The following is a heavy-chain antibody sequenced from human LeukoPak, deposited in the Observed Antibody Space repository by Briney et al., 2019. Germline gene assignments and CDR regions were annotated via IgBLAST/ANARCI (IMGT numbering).Heavy chain of an antibody. CDR3: ARAGPGQWLIAF. CDR2: IWYDGSNK. V-gene: IGHV3-33*01. CDR1: GFTFSSYG. Sequence: GRSLRLSCAASGFTFSSYGMHWVRQAPGKGLEWVAVIWYDGSNKYYADSVEGRFTISRDNSKNTLYLQMNSLRAEDTAVYYCARAGPGQWLIAFWGQGTLVTVSS. D-gene: IGHD6-19*01. J-gene: IGHJ4*02.